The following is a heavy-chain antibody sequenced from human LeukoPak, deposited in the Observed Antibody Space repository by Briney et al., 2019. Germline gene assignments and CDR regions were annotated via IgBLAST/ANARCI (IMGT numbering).Heavy chain of an antibody. CDR2: ISSSGDIT. D-gene: IGHD3-10*01. V-gene: IGHV3-23*01. J-gene: IGHJ3*02. CDR1: GYPFSSYP. Sequence: GGSLRLSCAASGYPFSSYPMSWVRQAPGKGLEWVSAISSSGDITYYADSVKGRFTISRDNSKKMLYLQMNSPRAEDTARYYCAKGVDDILLWFGELLSCAFDIWGQGTMVTVSS. CDR3: AKGVDDILLWFGELLSCAFDI.